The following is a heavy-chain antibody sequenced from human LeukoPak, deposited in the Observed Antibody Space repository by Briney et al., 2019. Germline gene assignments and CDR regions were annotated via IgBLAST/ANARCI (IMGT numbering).Heavy chain of an antibody. CDR1: GFTFSSYW. V-gene: IGHV3-74*01. CDR2: IASDGSST. CDR3: ARGRPHGNDY. J-gene: IGHJ4*02. Sequence: PGGSLRLSCAASGFTFSSYWMNWVRQAPGKGLVWVSRIASDGSSTTYADSVKGRFSISRGNAKNTLDLQMNSLRVEDTAVYYCARGRPHGNDYWGQGTLVTVSS. D-gene: IGHD4-23*01.